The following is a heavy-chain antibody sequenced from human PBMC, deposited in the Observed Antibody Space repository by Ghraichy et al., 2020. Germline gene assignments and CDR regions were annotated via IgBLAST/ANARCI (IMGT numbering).Heavy chain of an antibody. CDR2: INPSGGST. Sequence: ASVKVSCKASGYTFTSYYMHWVRQAPGQGLEWMGIINPSGGSTTYAQKFQGRVSMTRDTSTSTVYMELSSLRSEDTAVYYCAREDGIVIIPAVKGYGMDVWGQGTTVTVSS. J-gene: IGHJ6*02. D-gene: IGHD2-2*01. CDR1: GYTFTSYY. V-gene: IGHV1-46*01. CDR3: AREDGIVIIPAVKGYGMDV.